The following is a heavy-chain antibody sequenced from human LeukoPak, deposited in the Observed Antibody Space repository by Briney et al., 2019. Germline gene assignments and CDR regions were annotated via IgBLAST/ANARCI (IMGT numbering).Heavy chain of an antibody. V-gene: IGHV4-30-4*01. CDR3: ARASLGYYGSGSMYGMDV. D-gene: IGHD3-10*01. Sequence: SQTLSLTCTVSGGSISSGDYYWSWIHQPPGKGLEWIGYIYYSGSTYYNPSLKSRVTIPVDTSKNQFSLKLSSVTAADTAVYYCARASLGYYGSGSMYGMDVWGQGTTVTVSS. J-gene: IGHJ6*02. CDR1: GGSISSGDYY. CDR2: IYYSGST.